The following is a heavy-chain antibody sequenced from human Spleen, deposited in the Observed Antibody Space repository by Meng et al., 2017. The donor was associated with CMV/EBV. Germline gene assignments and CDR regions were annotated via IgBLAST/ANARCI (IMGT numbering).Heavy chain of an antibody. CDR1: GYTFTGYY. V-gene: IGHV1-2*02. CDR3: ARIPTPYYYDSSGYPDY. Sequence: ASVKVSCKASGYTFTGYYMHWLRQAPGQGLEWMGWVNPNSGGTNYAQNFQGRVTMTRDTSINTVYMELSSLRSEDTAVYYCARIPTPYYYDSSGYPDYWGQGTLVTVSS. J-gene: IGHJ4*02. D-gene: IGHD3-22*01. CDR2: VNPNSGGT.